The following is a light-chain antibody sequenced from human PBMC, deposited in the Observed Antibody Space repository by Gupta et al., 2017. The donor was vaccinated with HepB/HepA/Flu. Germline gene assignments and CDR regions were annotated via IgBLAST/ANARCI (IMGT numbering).Light chain of an antibody. J-gene: IGLJ2*01. V-gene: IGLV3-1*01. Sequence: SYELTQPPSVSVSPGQTASITCSGDKLRDKYTSWYQLKPGQSPFLVIYEDSLRPSGIPERFSGSTSGNTATLTISGTQAVDEADYYCQAWDRRAVVFGGGTKLAVL. CDR2: EDS. CDR3: QAWDRRAVV. CDR1: KLRDKY.